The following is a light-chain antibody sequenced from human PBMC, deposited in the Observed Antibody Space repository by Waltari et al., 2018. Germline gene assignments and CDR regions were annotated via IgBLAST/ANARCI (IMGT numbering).Light chain of an antibody. Sequence: DIQMPQSPSTLSASVGDRVTLSCRASQSVGTWLAWYQQKPGKAPKLLIYMASSLESGVPARFSGSGSGTEFTLTINSLQPEDFATYFCQQYSSFSTFGQGTKVDI. CDR1: QSVGTW. CDR3: QQYSSFST. CDR2: MAS. J-gene: IGKJ2*01. V-gene: IGKV1-5*03.